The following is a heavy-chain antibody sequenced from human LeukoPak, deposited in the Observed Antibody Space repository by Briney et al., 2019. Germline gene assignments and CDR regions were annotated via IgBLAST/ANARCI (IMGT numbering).Heavy chain of an antibody. Sequence: GSLRLSCAACGFAFSSYSMSWVRQAPGKGLEWVSAISGSGADTYYTDSVKGRFTISRDNSKTTLFLQMNSLRAKDTAIYYCAKDLGGEGGSGFPGQWGQGTLVTVSS. V-gene: IGHV3-23*01. D-gene: IGHD3-10*01. CDR1: GFAFSSYS. CDR3: AKDLGGEGGSGFPGQ. J-gene: IGHJ4*02. CDR2: ISGSGADT.